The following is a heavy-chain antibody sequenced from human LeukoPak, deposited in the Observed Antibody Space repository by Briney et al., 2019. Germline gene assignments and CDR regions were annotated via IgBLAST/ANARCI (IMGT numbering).Heavy chain of an antibody. CDR3: ARLVAPGSLEDWFDP. Sequence: SETLSLTRTVSGGSMSSAYWSWLRQSPGKGLEWIGYAYYTGDNSYNPSLKSRVTILVDTSKRQFSLKMRSVTAADTAIYYCARLVAPGSLEDWFDPWGQGTLVTVSS. CDR2: AYYTGDN. D-gene: IGHD1-26*01. V-gene: IGHV4-59*01. CDR1: GGSMSSAY. J-gene: IGHJ5*02.